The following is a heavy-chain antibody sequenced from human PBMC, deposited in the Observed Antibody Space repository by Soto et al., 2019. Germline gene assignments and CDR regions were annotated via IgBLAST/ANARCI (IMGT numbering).Heavy chain of an antibody. Sequence: EVQLVESGGGLVQPGGSLRLSCAASGFIFSNYNMHWVRQAPGKGLEWGSYISSSSNTIYYADSVKGRFTISRDNAKNSLYLQMNSLRAEDTAVYYCARPSCGGDCYSPVYWGQGTLVTVSS. CDR1: GFIFSNYN. D-gene: IGHD2-21*02. V-gene: IGHV3-48*01. J-gene: IGHJ4*02. CDR2: ISSSSNTI. CDR3: ARPSCGGDCYSPVY.